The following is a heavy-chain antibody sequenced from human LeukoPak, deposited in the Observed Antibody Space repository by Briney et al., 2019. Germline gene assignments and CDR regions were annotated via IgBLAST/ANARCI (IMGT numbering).Heavy chain of an antibody. Sequence: KASETLSLTCAVYGGSFSGYYWSWIRQPPGKGLEWIGEINHSGSTNYNPSLKSRVTISVDTSKNQFSLKLSSVTAADTAVYYCASSCSGGSCSTPTRLDYWGQGTLVTVSS. V-gene: IGHV4-34*01. CDR2: INHSGST. CDR3: ASSCSGGSCSTPTRLDY. D-gene: IGHD2-15*01. J-gene: IGHJ4*02. CDR1: GGSFSGYY.